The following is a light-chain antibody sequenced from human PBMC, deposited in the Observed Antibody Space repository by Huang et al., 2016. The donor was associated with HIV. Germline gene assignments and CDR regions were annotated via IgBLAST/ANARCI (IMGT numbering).Light chain of an antibody. Sequence: EIVLTQSPATLSLSPGERATLSCGASQSVDSNLAWYQQKPGLAPRLLIYDASSRATGIPDRFSGRGSGTDFTLTISRLEPEDFAVYYCQQYGSSPLTFGGGTKVEIK. CDR1: QSVDSN. CDR2: DAS. CDR3: QQYGSSPLT. V-gene: IGKV3D-20*01. J-gene: IGKJ4*01.